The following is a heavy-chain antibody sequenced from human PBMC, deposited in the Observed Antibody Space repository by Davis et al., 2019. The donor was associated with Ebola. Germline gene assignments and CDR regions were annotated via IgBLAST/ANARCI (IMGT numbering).Heavy chain of an antibody. V-gene: IGHV4-59*01. CDR1: DGSISNYY. J-gene: IGHJ4*02. CDR3: ARGNGDYVLFDF. Sequence: GSLRLSCTVSDGSISNYYWSWIRQPPGKGLEWIGYIYYSGSTSYNPSLKSRVTISLDTSRTQFSLKLSSVTAADTAVYYCARGNGDYVLFDFWGPGTLVTVSS. D-gene: IGHD4-17*01. CDR2: IYYSGST.